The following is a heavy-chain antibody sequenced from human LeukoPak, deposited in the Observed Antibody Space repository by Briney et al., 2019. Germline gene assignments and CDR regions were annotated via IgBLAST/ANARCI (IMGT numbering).Heavy chain of an antibody. J-gene: IGHJ4*02. CDR2: ISAYNGNT. Sequence: ASVKVSCKASGYTFTSYGISWVRQPPGQGLEWMGWISAYNGNTNYAQKLQGRVTMTTDTSTSTAYMELRSLRSDDTAVYYCARAGAYYDSSGHGDWGQGTLVTVSS. V-gene: IGHV1-18*01. D-gene: IGHD3-22*01. CDR3: ARAGAYYDSSGHGD. CDR1: GYTFTSYG.